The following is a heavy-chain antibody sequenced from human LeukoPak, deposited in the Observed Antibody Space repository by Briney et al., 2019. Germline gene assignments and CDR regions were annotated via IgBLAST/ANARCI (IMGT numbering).Heavy chain of an antibody. J-gene: IGHJ4*01. CDR2: ITSASTTI. CDR1: GFTFCSYA. CDR3: ARVRVGYYFDY. Sequence: GGSLRLSCAASGFTFCSYAMGWVRQAPGKGLEWVSFITSASTTIYYADSVKGRFTIPRDNAKNSLYLQMNSLRDEDTAVSYCARVRVGYYFDYWGRGSLVTVSS. D-gene: IGHD6-13*01. V-gene: IGHV3-48*02.